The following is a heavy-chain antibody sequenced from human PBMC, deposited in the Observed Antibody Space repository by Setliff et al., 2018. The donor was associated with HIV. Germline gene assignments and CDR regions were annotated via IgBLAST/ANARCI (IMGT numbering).Heavy chain of an antibody. D-gene: IGHD2-2*01. CDR2: INHTGSS. CDR1: GGSFSGYH. V-gene: IGHV4-34*01. Sequence: SSETLSLTCAVYGGSFSGYHWSWIRQPPGKGLEWIGEINHTGSSNYNTSLKSRVIILLDPSKNQFSLNLTSMTAADTAVYYCARQRQDYIVVVPAPFDYWGQGILVTVSS. CDR3: ARQRQDYIVVVPAPFDY. J-gene: IGHJ4*02.